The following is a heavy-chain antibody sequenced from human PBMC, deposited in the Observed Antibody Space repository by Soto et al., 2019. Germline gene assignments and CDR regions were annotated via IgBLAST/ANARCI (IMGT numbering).Heavy chain of an antibody. V-gene: IGHV1-18*01. CDR2: ISADNGNT. D-gene: IGHD3-9*01. CDR1: GYTFTSFG. Sequence: QVQLVQSGSEVKKPGASVKVSCRASGYTFTSFGISWVRQAPGQGLEWMGWISADNGNTNYAQKFQGRVTMTTDTSTSTAYMDLRSLRSDDTAVDYCARDTHDILTGYPCDYWGQGTLVTVCS. J-gene: IGHJ4*02. CDR3: ARDTHDILTGYPCDY.